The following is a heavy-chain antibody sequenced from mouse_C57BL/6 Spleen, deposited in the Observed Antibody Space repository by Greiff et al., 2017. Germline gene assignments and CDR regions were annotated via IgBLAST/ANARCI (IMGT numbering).Heavy chain of an antibody. CDR1: GFTFSDYG. D-gene: IGHD2-3*01. J-gene: IGHJ2*01. CDR3: ARPGYYVYFDY. Sequence: EVKLMESGGGLVKPGGSLKLSCAASGFTFSDYGMHWVRQAPEKGLEWVAYISSGSSTIYYADTVKGRFTISRENAKNTLFLQMTSLRSEDTAMYYCARPGYYVYFDYWGQGTTLTVSS. V-gene: IGHV5-17*01. CDR2: ISSGSSTI.